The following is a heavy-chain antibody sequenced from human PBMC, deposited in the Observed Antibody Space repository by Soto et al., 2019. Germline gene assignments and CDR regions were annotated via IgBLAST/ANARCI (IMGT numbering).Heavy chain of an antibody. Sequence: SETLSLTCTVSGGSISSSSYYWGWIRQPPGKGLEWIGSIYYSGSTYYNPSLKSRVTISVDTSKNQFSLKLSSVTAADTAVYYCARPKGTTPAVWYFDLWGRGTLVTVSS. CDR2: IYYSGST. CDR3: ARPKGTTPAVWYFDL. V-gene: IGHV4-39*01. D-gene: IGHD1-26*01. J-gene: IGHJ2*01. CDR1: GGSISSSSYY.